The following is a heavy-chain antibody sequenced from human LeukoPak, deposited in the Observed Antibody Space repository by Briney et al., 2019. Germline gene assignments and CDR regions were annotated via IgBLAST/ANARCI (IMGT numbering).Heavy chain of an antibody. CDR1: GFTFSSYG. J-gene: IGHJ4*02. Sequence: GGSLRLSCAASGFTFSSYGMHWVRQAPGKGLEWVAVISYDGSNKYYADSVKGRFTFSRDNSKNTLYLQMNNLRVEDTAVYHCARDRSQHYFDYWGQGALVTVSS. D-gene: IGHD5-18*01. CDR2: ISYDGSNK. V-gene: IGHV3-30*03. CDR3: ARDRSQHYFDY.